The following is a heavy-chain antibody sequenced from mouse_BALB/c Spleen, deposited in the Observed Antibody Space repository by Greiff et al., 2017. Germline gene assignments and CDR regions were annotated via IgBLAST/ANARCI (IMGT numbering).Heavy chain of an antibody. CDR3: ARDEEGNWGYFDD. V-gene: IGHV7-3*02. CDR2: IRNKANGYTT. D-gene: IGHD4-1*01. J-gene: IGHJ2*01. Sequence: EVQVVESGGGLVQPGGSLRLSCATSGFTFTDDYMSWVRQPPGKALEWVGFIRNKANGYTTEYSASVKGRFTISSDNSQSILYLQMNTLRAEDSATYCCARDEEGNWGYFDDWGQGTTLTVSS. CDR1: GFTFTDDY.